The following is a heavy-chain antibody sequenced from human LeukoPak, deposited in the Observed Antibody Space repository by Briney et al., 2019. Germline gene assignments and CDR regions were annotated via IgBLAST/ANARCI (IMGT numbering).Heavy chain of an antibody. CDR3: ASRIVVVPAAMLTGPDNYYYGMDV. CDR2: IIPIFGTA. D-gene: IGHD2-2*01. Sequence: ASVKVSCKASGGTFSSYAISWVRQAPGQGLEWMGGIIPIFGTAKYAQKFQGRVTITADKSTSTAYMELSSLRSEDTAVYYCASRIVVVPAAMLTGPDNYYYGMDVWGKGTTVTVSS. V-gene: IGHV1-69*06. CDR1: GGTFSSYA. J-gene: IGHJ6*04.